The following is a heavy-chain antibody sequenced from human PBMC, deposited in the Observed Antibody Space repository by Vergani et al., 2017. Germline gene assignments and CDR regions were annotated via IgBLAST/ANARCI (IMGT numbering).Heavy chain of an antibody. D-gene: IGHD6-13*01. V-gene: IGHV1-2*02. CDR1: GYTFTGYY. Sequence: QVQLVQSGAEVKKPGASVKVSCKASGYTFTGYYMHWVRQAPGQGLEWMGWINPNSGGTNYAQKFQGRVTMTRDTSTSTAYMELSRRGADETAVYYCARDRLAAAPLNWFAPWGEGTLVTVSS. CDR3: ARDRLAAAPLNWFAP. CDR2: INPNSGGT. J-gene: IGHJ5*02.